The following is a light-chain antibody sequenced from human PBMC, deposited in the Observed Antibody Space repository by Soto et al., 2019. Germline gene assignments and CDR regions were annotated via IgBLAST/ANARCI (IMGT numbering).Light chain of an antibody. J-gene: IGKJ3*01. CDR2: AAS. CDR3: HKYNSAPFA. V-gene: IGKV1-27*01. CDR1: QGITDF. Sequence: DIQMTQSPSSLSASIGDRVTITCRASQGITDFLAWYQQKPGKVPKLLIYAASNLQSGVPSRFSGSGSGTDFTITISSLQPEDVATYYCHKYNSAPFAFGPGTKVDIK.